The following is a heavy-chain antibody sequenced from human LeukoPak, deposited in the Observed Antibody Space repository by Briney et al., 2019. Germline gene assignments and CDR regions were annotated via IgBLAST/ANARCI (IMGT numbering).Heavy chain of an antibody. J-gene: IGHJ4*02. D-gene: IGHD4/OR15-4a*01. CDR2: TYYRSKWYN. CDR1: GDSVSSNSAA. CDR3: ARDASGSGLRANYYFDY. V-gene: IGHV6-1*01. Sequence: SQTLSLTCAISGDSVSSNSAAWNWIRQSPSRGPEWLGRTYYRSKWYNDYAVSVKSRITINPDTSKNQFSLQLNSVTPEDTAVYYCARDASGSGLRANYYFDYWGQGTLVTVSS.